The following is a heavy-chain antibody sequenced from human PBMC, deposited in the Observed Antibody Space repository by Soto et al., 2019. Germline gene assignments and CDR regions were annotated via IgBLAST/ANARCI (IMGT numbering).Heavy chain of an antibody. D-gene: IGHD6-19*01. CDR3: AKVRYSSPMGYYYGMDV. Sequence: SVKVSCKASRVAFSKFIVTWVRQAPGLGLEWVGGIIPIFGTANYTQKFQGRVTITADESTSTSYMEVNNLRSEDTAVYYCAKVRYSSPMGYYYGMDVWGQGTTVTVSS. CDR2: IIPIFGTA. J-gene: IGHJ6*02. CDR1: RVAFSKFI. V-gene: IGHV1-69*13.